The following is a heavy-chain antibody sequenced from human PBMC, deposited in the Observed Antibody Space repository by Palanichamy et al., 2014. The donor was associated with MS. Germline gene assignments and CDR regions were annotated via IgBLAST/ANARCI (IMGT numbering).Heavy chain of an antibody. CDR2: ISYDGSNK. J-gene: IGHJ3*02. CDR3: AKTQRYYEAGAFDI. D-gene: IGHD3-22*01. CDR1: GFTFSSYG. Sequence: QVQLVESGGGVVQPGRSLRLSCAASGFTFSSYGMHWVRQAPGKGLEWVAVISYDGSNKYYADSVKGRFPISRDNSKNTLYLQMNSLRAEDTAVYYCAKTQRYYEAGAFDIWGQGTMVTVSS. V-gene: IGHV3-30*18.